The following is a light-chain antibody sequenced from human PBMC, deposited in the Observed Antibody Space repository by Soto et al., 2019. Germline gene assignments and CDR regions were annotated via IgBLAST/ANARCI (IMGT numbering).Light chain of an antibody. CDR1: SSDVGGYNY. CDR3: CSYAGIYV. CDR2: EVS. V-gene: IGLV2-14*01. J-gene: IGLJ1*01. Sequence: QSVLTQPASVSGSPGQSITISCTGTSSDVGGYNYVSWYQQHPGKVPKLMIYEVSHRPSGVSNRFSGSKSGNTASLTISGLQAEDEADYYCCSYAGIYVFGTGTKVTVL.